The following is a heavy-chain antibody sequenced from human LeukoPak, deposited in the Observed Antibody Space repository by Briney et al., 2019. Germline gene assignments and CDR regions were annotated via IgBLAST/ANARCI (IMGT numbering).Heavy chain of an antibody. CDR1: GYTFNKYG. CDR2: ISCYNGDT. V-gene: IGHV1-18*03. Sequence: GASVNVSCKASGYTFNKYGISWVRQAPGQGLEWMGWISCYNGDTNYAQKLQGRVTLSTDTPTTTVYMELRSLRSDDMAVYYCARDRTGSTYYGSEGGFDYWGQGTLVTVSS. J-gene: IGHJ4*02. CDR3: ARDRTGSTYYGSEGGFDY. D-gene: IGHD3-10*01.